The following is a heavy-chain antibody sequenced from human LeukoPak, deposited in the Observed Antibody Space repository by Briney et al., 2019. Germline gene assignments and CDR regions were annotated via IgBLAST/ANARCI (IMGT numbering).Heavy chain of an antibody. CDR1: GFTFSSYA. CDR2: ISSNGGST. V-gene: IGHV3-64D*06. D-gene: IGHD6-13*01. J-gene: IGHJ5*02. Sequence: GGSLRLSCSASGFTFSSYAMHWVRQAPGKGLEYVSAISSNGGSTYYADSVKGRFTISRDNSKNTLYLQMSSLRAEDTAVYYCVKPPRGYSCSYNWFDPWGQGTLVTVSS. CDR3: VKPPRGYSCSYNWFDP.